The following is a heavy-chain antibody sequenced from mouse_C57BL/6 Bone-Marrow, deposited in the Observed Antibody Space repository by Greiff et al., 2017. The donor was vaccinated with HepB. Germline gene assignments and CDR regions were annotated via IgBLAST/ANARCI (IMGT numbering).Heavy chain of an antibody. J-gene: IGHJ2*01. CDR2: ISDGGSYT. V-gene: IGHV5-4*03. D-gene: IGHD2-4*01. CDR3: ASLGFDYDEDGFDY. CDR1: GFTFSSYA. Sequence: DVMLVESGGGLVKPGGSLKLSCAASGFTFSSYAMSWVRQTPEKRLEWVATISDGGSYTYYPDNVKGRFTISRDNAKNNLYLQMSHLKSEDTAMYYCASLGFDYDEDGFDYWGQGTTLTVSS.